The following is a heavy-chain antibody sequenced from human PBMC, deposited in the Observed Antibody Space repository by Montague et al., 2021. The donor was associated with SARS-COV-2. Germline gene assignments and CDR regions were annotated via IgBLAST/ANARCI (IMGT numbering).Heavy chain of an antibody. CDR2: MYCSGST. V-gene: IGHV4-39*07. D-gene: IGHD3-10*01. CDR3: ARDDIVLQGVTKGMDV. CDR1: GGSISSSNYY. Sequence: SETLSLTCTVSGGSISSSNYYWGWIRQPPGKGLEWIGNMYCSGSTYYNPPLKSRVTISIDTSKNQFSLKLSSVTAADMAVYYCARDDIVLQGVTKGMDVWGQGTTVTVSS. J-gene: IGHJ6*02.